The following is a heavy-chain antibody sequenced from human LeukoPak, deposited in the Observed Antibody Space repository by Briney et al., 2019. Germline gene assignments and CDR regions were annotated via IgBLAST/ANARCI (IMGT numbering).Heavy chain of an antibody. CDR3: AREVGEDGYNPFDY. Sequence: SETLSLTCTVSGYSISSGYYWGWIRPPPGKGLEWIGSIYHSGSTYYSPSLKSRVTISVDTSKNQFSLKLSSVTAADTAVYYCAREVGEDGYNPFDYWGQGTLVTVSS. CDR2: IYHSGST. CDR1: GYSISSGYY. D-gene: IGHD5-24*01. V-gene: IGHV4-38-2*02. J-gene: IGHJ4*02.